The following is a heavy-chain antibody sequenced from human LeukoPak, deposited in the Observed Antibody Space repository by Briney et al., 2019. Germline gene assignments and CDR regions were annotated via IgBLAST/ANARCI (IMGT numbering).Heavy chain of an antibody. D-gene: IGHD3-10*01. CDR1: GFTFSSYW. CDR3: ARDLYWGSGYYYMDV. J-gene: IGHJ6*03. CDR2: IKQDGSEK. Sequence: GGSLRLSCAASGFTFSSYWMSWVRQAPGKGLEWVANIKQDGSEKYYVDSVKGRFTISRDNSKSTLYLQMGSLRAEDMAVYYCARDLYWGSGYYYMDVWAQGPRSPSP. V-gene: IGHV3-7*01.